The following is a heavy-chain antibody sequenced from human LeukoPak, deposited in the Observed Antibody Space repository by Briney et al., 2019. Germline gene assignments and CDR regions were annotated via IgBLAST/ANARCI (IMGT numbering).Heavy chain of an antibody. D-gene: IGHD5-18*01. Sequence: GGSLRLSCAASGFTFSSHGMHWVRQAPGQGLEWMGWINPNSGGTNYAQKFQGRVTMTRDTSISTAYMELSRLRSDDTAVYYCATAGYTHGDAFDIWGQGTMVTVSS. CDR1: GFTFSSHG. CDR2: INPNSGGT. J-gene: IGHJ3*02. CDR3: ATAGYTHGDAFDI. V-gene: IGHV1-2*02.